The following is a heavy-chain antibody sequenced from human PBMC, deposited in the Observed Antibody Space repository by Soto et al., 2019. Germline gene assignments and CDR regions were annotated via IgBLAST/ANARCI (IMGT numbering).Heavy chain of an antibody. J-gene: IGHJ4*02. D-gene: IGHD5-12*01. CDR2: IYSGGST. V-gene: IGHV3-66*01. CDR3: ARGAGGDGYNYFGY. Sequence: EVQLVESGGGLVQPGGSLRLSCAASGFTVSSNYMSWVRKAPGKGLEWVSVIYSGGSTYYADSVKGRFTISRDNSKNTLYLQMNSLRAEDTAVYYCARGAGGDGYNYFGYWGQGTLVTVSS. CDR1: GFTVSSNY.